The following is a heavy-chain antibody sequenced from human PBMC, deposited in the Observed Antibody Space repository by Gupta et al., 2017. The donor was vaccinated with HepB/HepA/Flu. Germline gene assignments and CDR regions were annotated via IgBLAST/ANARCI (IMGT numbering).Heavy chain of an antibody. J-gene: IGHJ4*02. V-gene: IGHV3-33*01. CDR1: GFTFSSYG. CDR3: ARMTSGSYLDY. Sequence: QVQLVESGGGVVQPGRSLRLSCAASGFTFSSYGMHWVRQAPGKGLEWVAVIWYDGSNKYYADSVKGRFTISRDNSKNTLYLQMNSLRAEDTAVYYCARMTSGSYLDYWGQGTLVTVSS. CDR2: IWYDGSNK. D-gene: IGHD1-26*01.